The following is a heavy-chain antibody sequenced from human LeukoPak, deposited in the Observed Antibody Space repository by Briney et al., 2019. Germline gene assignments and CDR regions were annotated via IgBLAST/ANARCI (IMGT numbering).Heavy chain of an antibody. D-gene: IGHD2-2*01. Sequence: ASVKVSCKASGYTFTGYYMHWVRQAPGQGLEWMGWINPNSGGTNYAQKFQGRVTMTRDTSISTAYMELSRLRSDDTAVYYCARDPGYCSSTSRYPYYFDYWGQGTLVTVSS. V-gene: IGHV1-2*02. CDR3: ARDPGYCSSTSRYPYYFDY. J-gene: IGHJ4*02. CDR1: GYTFTGYY. CDR2: INPNSGGT.